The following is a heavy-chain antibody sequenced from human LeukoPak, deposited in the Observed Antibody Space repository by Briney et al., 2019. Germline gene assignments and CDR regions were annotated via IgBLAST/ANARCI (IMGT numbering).Heavy chain of an antibody. CDR2: ISSDGGST. V-gene: IGHV3-64*01. CDR1: GFRFSTYG. CDR3: ARDPSGGTTSPWFDP. Sequence: PGGSLRLSCAASGFRFSTYGMHWVRQAPGKGVEYVSSISSDGGSTYYANSMKGRFAISRDNSQNTLYLQMGSLRIEDTAVYYCARDPSGGTTSPWFDPWGQGTLVSVSS. J-gene: IGHJ5*02. D-gene: IGHD1-1*01.